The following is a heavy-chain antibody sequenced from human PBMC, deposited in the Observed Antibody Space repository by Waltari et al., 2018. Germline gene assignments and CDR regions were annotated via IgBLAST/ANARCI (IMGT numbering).Heavy chain of an antibody. D-gene: IGHD4-17*01. V-gene: IGHV1-2*02. CDR2: INPNSGGT. CDR3: AREPRLYGDGSNWFDP. Sequence: QVQLVQSGAEVKKPGASVKVSCKASGYTFTGYYMHWVRQAPGHGLKWMEWINPNSGGTNYAKRYQGRVTMTRDTSISTAYMELSRLRADDTAVYYCAREPRLYGDGSNWFDPWGQGTLVTVSS. J-gene: IGHJ5*02. CDR1: GYTFTGYY.